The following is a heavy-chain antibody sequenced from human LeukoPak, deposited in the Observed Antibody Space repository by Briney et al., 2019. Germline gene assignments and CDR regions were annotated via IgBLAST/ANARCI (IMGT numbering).Heavy chain of an antibody. D-gene: IGHD5-24*01. CDR2: INHSGST. V-gene: IGHV4-34*01. CDR1: GGSFSGYY. J-gene: IGHJ4*02. Sequence: SETLSLTCAVYGGSFSGYYWSWIRQPPGKGLEWIGEINHSGSTNYNPSLKSRVTMSVDTSKNQFSLKLSSVTAADTAVYYCARDELGDGYNMFDYWGQGTLVTVSS. CDR3: ARDELGDGYNMFDY.